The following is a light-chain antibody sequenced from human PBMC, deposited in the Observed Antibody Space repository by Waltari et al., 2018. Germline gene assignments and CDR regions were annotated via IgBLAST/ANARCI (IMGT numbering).Light chain of an antibody. CDR1: SLPTKY. J-gene: IGLJ2*01. V-gene: IGLV3-10*01. Sequence: SYELTQPPSVSVSPGQTARITCSGDSLPTKYAYWYQQKSGQVPALVIFEDDKRPPGLPEGFSGPSSGKGAPLTYKGAPVEDGAEFYWYPTDSSTKHRVFGGGTKLTVL. CDR2: EDD. CDR3: YPTDSSTKHRV.